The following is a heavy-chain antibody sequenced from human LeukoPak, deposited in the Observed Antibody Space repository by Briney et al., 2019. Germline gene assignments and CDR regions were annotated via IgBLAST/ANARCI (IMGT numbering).Heavy chain of an antibody. D-gene: IGHD3-9*01. J-gene: IGHJ5*02. CDR3: AKGSRSYDILTGYYNSNWFDP. V-gene: IGHV3-33*06. CDR2: IWYDGSNK. CDR1: GFTFSSYG. Sequence: GGSLRLSCAAPGFTFSSYGMHWVRQAPGKGLEWVAVIWYDGSNKYYADSVKGRFTISRDNSKNTLYLQMNSLRAEDTAVYYCAKGSRSYDILTGYYNSNWFDPWGQGTLVTVSS.